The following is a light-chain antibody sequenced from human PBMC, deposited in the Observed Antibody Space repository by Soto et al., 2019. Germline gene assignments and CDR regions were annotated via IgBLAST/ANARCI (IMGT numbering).Light chain of an antibody. CDR2: DTS. J-gene: IGKJ3*01. Sequence: EIVLTQSPATLSLSPGEGATLSCRASQSVSRYLAWYQQKPGQAPRLLIYDTSNRAIGIPARFSGSGSGTDYTLPISSLVPAEFAVYYYQQHSNKPLWTFGPGTKVDIK. CDR3: QQHSNKPLWT. V-gene: IGKV3-11*01. CDR1: QSVSRY.